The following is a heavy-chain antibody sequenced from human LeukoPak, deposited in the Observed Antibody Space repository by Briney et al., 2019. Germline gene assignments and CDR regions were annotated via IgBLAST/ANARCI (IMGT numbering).Heavy chain of an antibody. D-gene: IGHD2-21*01. CDR2: IYYTGGT. J-gene: IGHJ3*02. CDR3: ARGLLDADAFDI. CDR1: GGSISSYY. Sequence: SETLSLTCTVSGGSISSYYWSWVRQPPGRGLEWIGYIYYTGGTNDNPSLKGRVTMSVDTSTNQFSLKLSSVTAADTAVYFCARGLLDADAFDIWGQGTMVTVSS. V-gene: IGHV4-59*08.